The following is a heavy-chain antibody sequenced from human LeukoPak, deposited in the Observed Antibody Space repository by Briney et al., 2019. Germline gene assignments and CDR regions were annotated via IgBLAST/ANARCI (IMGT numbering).Heavy chain of an antibody. CDR3: ARDSKSTSYDH. V-gene: IGHV4-4*07. CDR2: IYTSGTT. Sequence: SETLSLTCTVSGASITSFYWSWIRQPAGKGLEWIGRIYTSGTTNYNPSLKSRVIMSVDASKNQFSLKLTSVTAADTAVYYCARDSKSTSYDHWGQGTLVTVSS. CDR1: GASITSFY. J-gene: IGHJ4*02.